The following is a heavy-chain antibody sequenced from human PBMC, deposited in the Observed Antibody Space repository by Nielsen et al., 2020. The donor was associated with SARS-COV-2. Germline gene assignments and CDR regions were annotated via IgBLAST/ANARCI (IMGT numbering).Heavy chain of an antibody. Sequence: GGSLRLSCAASGFTFDDYGMSWVRQAPGKGLEWVSGINWNSGSIGYADSVKGRFTISRDNAKNSLYLQMNSLRAEDTALYYCAKDGWLLPYYYGMDVWGQGTTVTVSS. V-gene: IGHV3-20*04. CDR2: INWNSGSI. J-gene: IGHJ6*02. CDR1: GFTFDDYG. CDR3: AKDGWLLPYYYGMDV. D-gene: IGHD3-22*01.